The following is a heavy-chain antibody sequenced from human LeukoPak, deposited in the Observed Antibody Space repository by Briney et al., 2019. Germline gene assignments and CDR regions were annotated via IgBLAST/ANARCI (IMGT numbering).Heavy chain of an antibody. CDR1: GYTFTGYY. CDR3: ARGRLAARTLDY. J-gene: IGHJ4*02. V-gene: IGHV1-2*02. Sequence: ASVKVSCKASGYTFTGYYMHWVRQAPGQGLEWMGWINPNRGGTNYAQKFQGRVTMIRDTSISTAYMELSRLRSDDTAVYYCARGRLAARTLDYWGQGTLVTVSS. CDR2: INPNRGGT. D-gene: IGHD6-6*01.